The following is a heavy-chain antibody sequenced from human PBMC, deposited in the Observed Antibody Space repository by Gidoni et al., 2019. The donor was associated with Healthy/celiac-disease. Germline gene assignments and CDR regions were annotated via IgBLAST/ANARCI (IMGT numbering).Heavy chain of an antibody. J-gene: IGHJ3*02. CDR3: ARKEEPVLCGGDCYHLDAFDI. CDR2: IIPILGIA. Sequence: QVQLVQSGAEVKKPGSSVKVSCKASGGTFSSYAISWVRQAPGQGLEWMGRIIPILGIANYAQKFQGRVTITADKSTSTAYMELSSLRSEDTAVYYCARKEEPVLCGGDCYHLDAFDIWGQGTMVTVSS. CDR1: GGTFSSYA. D-gene: IGHD2-21*02. V-gene: IGHV1-69*04.